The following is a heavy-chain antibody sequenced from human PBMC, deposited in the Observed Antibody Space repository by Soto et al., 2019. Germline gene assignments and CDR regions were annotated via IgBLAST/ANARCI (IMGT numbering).Heavy chain of an antibody. J-gene: IGHJ6*03. V-gene: IGHV3-21*01. CDR3: ARLDGQTPNYYYYYIDV. CDR1: GFSFSSYS. Sequence: GGSLRLSCAASGFSFSSYSMTWVRRAPGKGLEWVSSISSSSSYIYYADSVKGRFTISRDNAKNSLYLQMNSLRAEDTAVCYCARLDGQTPNYYYYYIDVWGKGTTVTVSS. CDR2: ISSSSSYI.